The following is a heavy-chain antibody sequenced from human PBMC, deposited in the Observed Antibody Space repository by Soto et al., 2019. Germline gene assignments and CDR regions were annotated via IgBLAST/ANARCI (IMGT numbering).Heavy chain of an antibody. J-gene: IGHJ5*02. Sequence: QVQLVESGGGVVQPGRSLRLSCAASGFTFRNYGIHWVRQAPGKGLEWVAVIWVDGSKDYYADSVKGRVTISRDDSKNTVYLQMNSVRDEDTAVYYCARDMDTSSHYDWLDPWGQGTLVTVSS. D-gene: IGHD2-2*01. CDR3: ARDMDTSSHYDWLDP. CDR2: IWVDGSKD. CDR1: GFTFRNYG. V-gene: IGHV3-33*08.